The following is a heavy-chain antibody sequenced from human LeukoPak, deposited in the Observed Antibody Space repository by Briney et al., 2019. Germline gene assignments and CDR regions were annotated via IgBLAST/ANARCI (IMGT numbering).Heavy chain of an antibody. J-gene: IGHJ4*02. V-gene: IGHV3-30*18. D-gene: IGHD3-10*01. CDR1: GFTFSSYG. Sequence: GGSLRLSCAASGFTFSSYGMHWVRQAPGKGLEWVAVISYDGSNKYYADSVKGRFTISRDNSKNTLYPQMNSLRAEDTAVYYCAKELLLWFGEKSRYFDYWGQGTLVTVSS. CDR2: ISYDGSNK. CDR3: AKELLLWFGEKSRYFDY.